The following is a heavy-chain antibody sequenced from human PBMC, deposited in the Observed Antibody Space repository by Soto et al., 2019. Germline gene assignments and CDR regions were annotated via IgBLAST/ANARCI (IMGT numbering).Heavy chain of an antibody. V-gene: IGHV3-48*02. J-gene: IGHJ5*02. Sequence: PGGSLRLSCAASGFTFSAYSMNWARQAPGKGLEWVSYITGTSGTIFYADSVKGRFTISRDNAKNSLYLQMNSLRDEDTAVYYCARDNGMAGSFDPWAQGTPVTVP. CDR2: ITGTSGTI. CDR1: GFTFSAYS. D-gene: IGHD2-8*01. CDR3: ARDNGMAGSFDP.